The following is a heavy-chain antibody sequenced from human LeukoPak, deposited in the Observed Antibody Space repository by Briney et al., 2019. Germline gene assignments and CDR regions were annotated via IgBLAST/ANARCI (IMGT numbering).Heavy chain of an antibody. D-gene: IGHD6-19*01. J-gene: IGHJ6*03. CDR2: INPNSGGT. V-gene: IGHV1-2*02. Sequence: ASVKVSCKASGYTFTGYYMHWVRQAPGQGLEWMGWINPNSGGTNYAQKFQGRVTMTRDTSIGTAYMELSRLRSDDTAVYYCARGVRSGWYGNYYYYMDVWGKGTTVTVSS. CDR1: GYTFTGYY. CDR3: ARGVRSGWYGNYYYYMDV.